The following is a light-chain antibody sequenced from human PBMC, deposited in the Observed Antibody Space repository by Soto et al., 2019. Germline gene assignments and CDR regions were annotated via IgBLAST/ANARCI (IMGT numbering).Light chain of an antibody. CDR3: KQYYSYPWT. J-gene: IGKJ1*01. CDR1: QNINNF. CDR2: AAS. V-gene: IGKV1-8*01. Sequence: AIRMTQSPSSFSASTGDKVSITCRASQNINNFLAWYQQKPGKAPKLLIYAASALQSGAPSRFSGSGSGTEFTLTISCLQSEDFATYYCKQYYSYPWTFGQGTKVDIK.